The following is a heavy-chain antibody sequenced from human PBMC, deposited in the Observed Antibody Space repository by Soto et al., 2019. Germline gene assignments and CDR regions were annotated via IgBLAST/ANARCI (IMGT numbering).Heavy chain of an antibody. CDR1: GGSLSNYG. CDR3: ARGDATKIVVTTYYGMDV. D-gene: IGHD3-22*01. V-gene: IGHV1-69*12. J-gene: IGHJ6*02. Sequence: QVQLVQSGAEVKKPGSSVKASCKASGGSLSNYGISWVRQAPGQGLEWMGAIIPVFGTPNYAQKFQDRVTITADESTTIVYMEVRGLTSEDTAMYYCARGDATKIVVTTYYGMDVWGQGTTVTVSS. CDR2: IIPVFGTP.